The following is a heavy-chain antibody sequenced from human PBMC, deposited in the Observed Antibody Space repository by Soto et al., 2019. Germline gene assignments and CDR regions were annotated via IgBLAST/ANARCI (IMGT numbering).Heavy chain of an antibody. CDR3: ARGRKLEPTEPLPHTNWFDP. V-gene: IGHV4-34*01. J-gene: IGHJ5*02. CDR1: GGSFSGYY. Sequence: SETLSLTCAVYGGSFSGYYWSWIRQPPGKGLEWIGEINHSGSTNYNPSLKSRVTISVDTSKNQFSLKLSSVTAADTAVYYCARGRKLEPTEPLPHTNWFDPWGQGTLVTVSS. D-gene: IGHD1-1*01. CDR2: INHSGST.